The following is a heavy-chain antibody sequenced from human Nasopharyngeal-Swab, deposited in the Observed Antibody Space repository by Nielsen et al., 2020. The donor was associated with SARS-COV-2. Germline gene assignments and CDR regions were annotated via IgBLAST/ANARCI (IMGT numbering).Heavy chain of an antibody. J-gene: IGHJ6*02. CDR2: TSSNSNYI. D-gene: IGHD3-3*01. V-gene: IGHV3-21*01. CDR1: RFTFHKYN. Sequence: EALKISCSAPRFTFHKYNFNWGRPAPGEGVGGGSSTSSNSNYIYYADSVKGRFTISRDNAKNSLYLQMNSLRAEDTAVYYCARDGLDYDFWSAYFMDVWGQGTTVTVSS. CDR3: ARDGLDYDFWSAYFMDV.